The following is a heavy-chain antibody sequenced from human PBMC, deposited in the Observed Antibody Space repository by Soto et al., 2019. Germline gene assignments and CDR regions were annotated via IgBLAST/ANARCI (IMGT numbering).Heavy chain of an antibody. CDR3: ARSSGDDFFYYGMDV. CDR1: GASITSHY. V-gene: IGHV4-4*07. J-gene: IGHJ6*02. D-gene: IGHD4-17*01. CDR2: VYARGAT. Sequence: QVELQESGPGLVKPSETLSLTCSVSGASITSHYWNWIRQSAGEGLQWIGRVYARGATNYNPSLKSRVTISGETSKNQFSLKLTSVTAADTAVYYCARSSGDDFFYYGMDVWGHGTTVTVSS.